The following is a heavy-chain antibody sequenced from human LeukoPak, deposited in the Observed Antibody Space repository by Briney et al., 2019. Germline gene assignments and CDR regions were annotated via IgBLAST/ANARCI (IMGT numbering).Heavy chain of an antibody. Sequence: GGSLRLSCAASGFTVSSNYMSWVRQAPGKGLEWVSIINNSGGSTYYADSVKGRFTISRDLSKNTLYLQMNSLRAEDTALYYCARKYSGTNPFDYWGQGTLVTVSS. CDR3: ARKYSGTNPFDY. CDR1: GFTVSSNY. V-gene: IGHV3-53*01. CDR2: INNSGGST. J-gene: IGHJ4*02. D-gene: IGHD1-26*01.